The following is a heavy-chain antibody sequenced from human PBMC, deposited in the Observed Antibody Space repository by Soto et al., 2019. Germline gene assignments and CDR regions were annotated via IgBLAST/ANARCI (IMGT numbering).Heavy chain of an antibody. J-gene: IGHJ4*01. V-gene: IGHV4-31*03. Sequence: SETLSLTCTVSGGSISSGGYYWSWIRQHPGKGLEWIGYIYYSGSTYYNPSLKSRVTISVDTSKNQFSLKLSSVTAEDTAVYYCARPRRYCLGASCYAEFDYWGHGTLVTRLL. CDR1: GGSISSGGYY. D-gene: IGHD2-2*01. CDR2: IYYSGST. CDR3: ARPRRYCLGASCYAEFDY.